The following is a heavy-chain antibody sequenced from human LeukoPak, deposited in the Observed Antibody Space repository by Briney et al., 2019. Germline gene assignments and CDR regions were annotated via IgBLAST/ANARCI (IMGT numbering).Heavy chain of an antibody. J-gene: IGHJ6*02. Sequence: RASVKVSCKASGYTFTRYDINWVRQATGQGLEWMGWMNPNSGNTGYAQKFQGRVTMTRNTSISTAYMELSSLRSEDTAVYYCASTPLPVDYGESEDYGMDVWGQGTTVTVSS. CDR1: GYTFTRYD. CDR2: MNPNSGNT. V-gene: IGHV1-8*01. CDR3: ASTPLPVDYGESEDYGMDV. D-gene: IGHD4-17*01.